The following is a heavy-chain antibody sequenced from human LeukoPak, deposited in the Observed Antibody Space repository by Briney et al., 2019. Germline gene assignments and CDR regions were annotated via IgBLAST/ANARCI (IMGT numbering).Heavy chain of an antibody. J-gene: IGHJ4*02. V-gene: IGHV4-4*02. Sequence: PSETLSLTCAVSGGSLSSGSWWSWFRQPPGKGLEWIGEIHHNGKTNYNPSLKSRVTISVDKSKNQFSVELSSVTAADTAVYYCAKGGNYLFDYWGQGTLVTVSS. CDR2: IHHNGKT. CDR3: AKGGNYLFDY. CDR1: GGSLSSGSW. D-gene: IGHD1-26*01.